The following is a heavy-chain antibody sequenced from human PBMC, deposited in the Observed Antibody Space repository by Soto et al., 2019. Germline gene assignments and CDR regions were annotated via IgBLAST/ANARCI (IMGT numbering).Heavy chain of an antibody. J-gene: IGHJ4*02. Sequence: AWETLSLTCGVSGGSLSGATYSWNWIRRPPGKGLEWIGYIFPSGTTYYNPSLKSRVTISIDVSKNQFSLSLRSLTAADTAVYYSARSRDFDYWSQGTLVTVSS. CDR2: IFPSGTT. CDR1: GGSLSGATYS. CDR3: ARSRDFDY. V-gene: IGHV4-30-2*01.